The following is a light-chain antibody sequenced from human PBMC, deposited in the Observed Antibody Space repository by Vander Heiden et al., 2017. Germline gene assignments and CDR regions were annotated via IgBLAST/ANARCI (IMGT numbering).Light chain of an antibody. V-gene: IGKV3-15*01. J-gene: IGKJ2*01. Sequence: EIVMTQSPVTLSVTPGERATISCRASQNIYTNLAWYHQKPGQDPRLLIYGACTRATGIPDRFSSSGSWTEFSLPNSSLQSEDFGVYYCQHHNIWPPYTFGQGTKLDIK. CDR3: QHHNIWPPYT. CDR1: QNIYTN. CDR2: GAC.